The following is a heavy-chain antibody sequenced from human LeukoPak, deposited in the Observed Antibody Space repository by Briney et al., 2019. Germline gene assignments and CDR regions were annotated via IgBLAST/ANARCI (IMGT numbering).Heavy chain of an antibody. Sequence: PSGALSLTCTVSGGSISRYYWSWVRQPAGKGGEGVGSIYHSGGTYYNPSLKSRVTISVDPSKNQFSLKLSSVTAADTAVYYCARLTGGSTSPRDFDYWGQGTLVTVSS. CDR1: GGSISRYY. CDR2: IYHSGGT. J-gene: IGHJ4*02. D-gene: IGHD2-2*01. CDR3: ARLTGGSTSPRDFDY. V-gene: IGHV4-59*05.